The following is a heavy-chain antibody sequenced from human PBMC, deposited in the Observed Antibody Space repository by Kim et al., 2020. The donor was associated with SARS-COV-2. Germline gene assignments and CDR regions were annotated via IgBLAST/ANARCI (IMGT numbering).Heavy chain of an antibody. J-gene: IGHJ5*02. CDR2: IIPIFGTA. CDR3: AREGGEIVVVPAAIGGGWFDP. CDR1: GGTFSSYA. V-gene: IGHV1-69*13. D-gene: IGHD2-2*01. Sequence: SVKVSCKASGGTFSSYAISWVRQAPGQGLEWMGGIIPIFGTANYAQKFQGRVTITADESTSTAYMELSSLRSEDTAVYYCAREGGEIVVVPAAIGGGWFDPWGQGTLVTVSS.